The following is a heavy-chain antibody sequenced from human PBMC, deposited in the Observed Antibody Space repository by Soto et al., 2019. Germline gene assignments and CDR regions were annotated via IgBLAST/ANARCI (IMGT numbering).Heavy chain of an antibody. J-gene: IGHJ5*02. V-gene: IGHV3-73*01. CDR1: GFTFSGSA. Sequence: GGSLRLSCAASGFTFSGSAMHWVRQASGKGLEWVGRIRSKANSYATAYAASVKGRFTISRDDSKNTAYLQMNSLKTEDTAVYYCATVHLRYGYPSWFDPWGQGTLVTVSS. D-gene: IGHD5-18*01. CDR3: ATVHLRYGYPSWFDP. CDR2: IRSKANSYAT.